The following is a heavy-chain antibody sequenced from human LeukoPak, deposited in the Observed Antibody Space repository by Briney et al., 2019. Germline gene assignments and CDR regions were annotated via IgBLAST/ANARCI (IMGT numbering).Heavy chain of an antibody. J-gene: IGHJ6*02. D-gene: IGHD6-25*01. CDR2: ISSSSSYI. Sequence: GGSLRLSCAASGFTFSSYSMNWVRQAPGKGLEWDSSISSSSSYIYYADSVKGRFTISRDNAKNSLYLQMNSLRAEDTAVYYCARGPAAPYYYYYGMDVWGQGTTVTVSS. CDR3: ARGPAAPYYYYYGMDV. V-gene: IGHV3-21*01. CDR1: GFTFSSYS.